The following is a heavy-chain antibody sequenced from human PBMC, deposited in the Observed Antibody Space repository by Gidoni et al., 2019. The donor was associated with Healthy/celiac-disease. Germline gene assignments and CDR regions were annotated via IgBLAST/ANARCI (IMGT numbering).Heavy chain of an antibody. CDR1: RVSLSTSGVG. Sequence: QITLKESGPTLVNPKQTLTRTCTFARVSLSTSGVGVGWLRQPPGKDLEWLALLCCDHVKRYSPSLKSTLTITKDTSKNQLVLTMTNMDPMDTATYYCAHTGWFGHLLSFDYWGQGALVTVSS. D-gene: IGHD3-10*01. CDR3: AHTGWFGHLLSFDY. J-gene: IGHJ4*02. V-gene: IGHV2-5*02. CDR2: LCCDHVK.